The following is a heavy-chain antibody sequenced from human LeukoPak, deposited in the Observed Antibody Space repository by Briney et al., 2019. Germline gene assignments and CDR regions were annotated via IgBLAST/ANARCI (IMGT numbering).Heavy chain of an antibody. CDR2: MSYDGSQE. D-gene: IGHD3-10*01. V-gene: IGHV3-30*14. CDR3: ARRWAPTSGNYFRMDV. J-gene: IGHJ6*02. CDR1: GFTFSRYA. Sequence: GGSLRLSCAASGFTFSRYAMHWVRQAPGKGLEWVAVMSYDGSQEYYADSVKGRFTISRDNSKNTLYLQMNSLRTEDTAVYYCARRWAPTSGNYFRMDVWGQGTTVIVSS.